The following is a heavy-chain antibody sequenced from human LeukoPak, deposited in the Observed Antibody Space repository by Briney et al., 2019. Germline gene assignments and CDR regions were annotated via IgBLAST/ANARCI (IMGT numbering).Heavy chain of an antibody. J-gene: IGHJ5*02. V-gene: IGHV3-21*01. CDR1: GFTFSSYS. CDR3: ARVHDSSGYYYVGYWFDP. D-gene: IGHD3-22*01. Sequence: PGGSLRLSCAASGFTFSSYSMNWVRQAPGKGLEWVSSISSSSSYIYYADSVKGRFTISRDNAKNSLYLQMNSLRAEDTAVYYCARVHDSSGYYYVGYWFDPWGQGTLVTVSS. CDR2: ISSSSSYI.